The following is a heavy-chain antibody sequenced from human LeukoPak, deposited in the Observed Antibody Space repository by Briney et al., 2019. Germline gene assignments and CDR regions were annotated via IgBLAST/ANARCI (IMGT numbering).Heavy chain of an antibody. Sequence: PSETLSLTCAVYGGSFSGYYWSWIRQPPGKGLEWIGEINHSGSTNYNPSLKSRVTISVDTSKNQFSLKLSSVTAADTAVYYCARLHEYYYDSSGYPYYYFDYWGQGTLVTVSS. CDR1: GGSFSGYY. V-gene: IGHV4-34*01. J-gene: IGHJ4*02. D-gene: IGHD3-22*01. CDR3: ARLHEYYYDSSGYPYYYFDY. CDR2: INHSGST.